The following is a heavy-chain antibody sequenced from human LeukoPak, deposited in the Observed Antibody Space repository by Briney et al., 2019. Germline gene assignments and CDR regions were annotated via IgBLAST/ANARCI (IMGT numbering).Heavy chain of an antibody. CDR1: GFTFGNYW. D-gene: IGHD6-19*01. V-gene: IGHV3-7*04. CDR2: IKQDGSEK. Sequence: PGGSLRLSCAASGFTFGNYWMSWVRQAPGKGLEWVASIKQDGSEKYYVDSVKGRFTISRDNAKNSLYLQINSLRAEDTAVYYCARDRSSGWYLTPGFDPWGQGTLVTVSP. CDR3: ARDRSSGWYLTPGFDP. J-gene: IGHJ5*02.